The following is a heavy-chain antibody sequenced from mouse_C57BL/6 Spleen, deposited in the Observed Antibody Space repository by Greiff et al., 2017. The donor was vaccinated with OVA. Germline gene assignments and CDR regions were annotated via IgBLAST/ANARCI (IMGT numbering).Heavy chain of an antibody. CDR3: ARYPYYGSSHFDY. Sequence: QVQLQQPGAELVMPGASVKLSCKASGYTFTSYWMHWVKQRPGQGLEWIGEIDPSDSYTNYNQKFKGKSTLTVDKSSSTAYMQLRSLKSEDSAVYYCARYPYYGSSHFDYWGQGTTLTVSS. D-gene: IGHD1-1*01. CDR1: GYTFTSYW. V-gene: IGHV1-69*01. CDR2: IDPSDSYT. J-gene: IGHJ2*01.